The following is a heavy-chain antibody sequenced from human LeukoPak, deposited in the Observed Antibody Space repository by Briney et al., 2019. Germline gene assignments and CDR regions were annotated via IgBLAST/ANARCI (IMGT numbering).Heavy chain of an antibody. CDR1: GYTFTSYG. CDR2: INPNSGGT. D-gene: IGHD2-15*01. J-gene: IGHJ4*02. V-gene: IGHV1-2*02. CDR3: ARGDSIYCSGGSCYYFDY. Sequence: ASVKVSCKASGYTFTSYGISWVRQAPGQGLEWMGWINPNSGGTNYAQKFQGRVTMTRDTSISTAYMELSRLRSDDTAVYYCARGDSIYCSGGSCYYFDYWGQGTLVTVSS.